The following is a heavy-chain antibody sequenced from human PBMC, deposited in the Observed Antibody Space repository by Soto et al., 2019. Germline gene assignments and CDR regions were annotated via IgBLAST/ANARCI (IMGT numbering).Heavy chain of an antibody. V-gene: IGHV3-23*01. CDR2: ISGSGGST. J-gene: IGHJ4*02. CDR3: SKAMHTAMVRRGYYFDY. CDR1: GFTFSSYA. D-gene: IGHD5-18*01. Sequence: GGSLRLSCAASGFTFSSYAMSWVRQAPGKGLEWVSAISGSGGSTYYADSVKGRFTISRDNPKNTLYLQINSVRAEDTAVYYCSKAMHTAMVRRGYYFDYWGQGTLVTVSS.